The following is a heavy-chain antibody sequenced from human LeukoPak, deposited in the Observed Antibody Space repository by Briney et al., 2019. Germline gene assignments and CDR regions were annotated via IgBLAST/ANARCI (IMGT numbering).Heavy chain of an antibody. D-gene: IGHD6-13*01. CDR2: ISGSGGST. V-gene: IGHV3-23*01. J-gene: IGHJ5*02. CDR1: GFTFSSYA. Sequence: GGSLRLXCAASGFTFSSYAMSWVRQAPGKGLEWVSAISGSGGSTYYADFLKGRFTISRDNSKNTLYLQMNSLRAEDTALYYCAKATGYSSIQPNWFDPWGQGTLSPSPQ. CDR3: AKATGYSSIQPNWFDP.